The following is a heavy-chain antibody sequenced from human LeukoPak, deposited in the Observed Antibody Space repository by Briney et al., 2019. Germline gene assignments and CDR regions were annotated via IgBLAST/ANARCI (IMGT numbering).Heavy chain of an antibody. D-gene: IGHD6-19*01. CDR3: ASRYSSGWPGPFDY. CDR1: GGSISSYY. V-gene: IGHV4-39*01. J-gene: IGHJ4*02. Sequence: PSETLSLTCTVSGGSISSYYWGWIRQPPGKGLEWIGSIYYSGSTYYNPSLKSRVTISVDTSKNQFSLKLSSVTAADTAVYYCASRYSSGWPGPFDYWGQGTLVTVSS. CDR2: IYYSGST.